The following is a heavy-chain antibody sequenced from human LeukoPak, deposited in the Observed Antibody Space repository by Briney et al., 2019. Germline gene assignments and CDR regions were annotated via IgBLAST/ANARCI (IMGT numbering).Heavy chain of an antibody. J-gene: IGHJ4*02. CDR2: INVGNGDT. CDR1: GYTFITYA. Sequence: GASVTVSCKASGYTFITYAMHWVRQAPGQGLEWMGYINVGNGDTKYSQKFQGRVTFTRDTSASIAYMELSSLTSEDTAIYYCARKNYGDRHPYDYWGQGTLVTVSS. V-gene: IGHV1-3*01. CDR3: ARKNYGDRHPYDY. D-gene: IGHD2-21*02.